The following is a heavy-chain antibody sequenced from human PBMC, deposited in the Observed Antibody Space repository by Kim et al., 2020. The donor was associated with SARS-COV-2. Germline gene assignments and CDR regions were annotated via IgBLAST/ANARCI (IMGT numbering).Heavy chain of an antibody. V-gene: IGHV5-51*01. J-gene: IGHJ4*02. Sequence: YSPSFQGTVTISADKSISTAYLQWSSLKASDTATYYCARSFGGLLYYFDYWGQGTLVTVSS. D-gene: IGHD3-10*01. CDR3: ARSFGGLLYYFDY.